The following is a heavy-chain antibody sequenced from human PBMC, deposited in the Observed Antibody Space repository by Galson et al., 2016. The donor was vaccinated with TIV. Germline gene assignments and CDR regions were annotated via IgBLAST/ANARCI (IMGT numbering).Heavy chain of an antibody. D-gene: IGHD7-27*01. CDR3: ARVNWARAFDY. CDR2: FNPDGGAT. J-gene: IGHJ4*02. V-gene: IGHV1-2*02. Sequence: SVKVSCKASGYIFINYYIHWVRQAPGQGLEWLGWFNPDGGATQYAQKFQGRVTMTRDTSISTAYMELRLLISDDTAVYYCARVNWARAFDYWGQGTQVTVSS. CDR1: GYIFINYY.